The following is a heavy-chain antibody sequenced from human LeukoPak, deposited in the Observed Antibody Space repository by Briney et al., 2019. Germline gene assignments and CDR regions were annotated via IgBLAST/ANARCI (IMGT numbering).Heavy chain of an antibody. CDR2: INHSGST. J-gene: IGHJ4*02. CDR1: GGSFSGYY. CDR3: ASRRRGYSYGYLVY. V-gene: IGHV4-34*01. Sequence: SSETLCLTCAVYGGSFSGYYWSWTRQPPGKGLVWIGEINHSGSTNYNPSLMRRVTISVDTSKNQFSLKLSSVTAADTAVYYCASRRRGYSYGYLVYWGQGTLVTVSS. D-gene: IGHD5-18*01.